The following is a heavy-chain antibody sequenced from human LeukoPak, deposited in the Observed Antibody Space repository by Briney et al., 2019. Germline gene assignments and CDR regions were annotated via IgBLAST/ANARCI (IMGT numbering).Heavy chain of an antibody. CDR1: GGSISSGGYY. V-gene: IGHV4-30-2*01. CDR3: ASSLSGSLDY. Sequence: PSQTLSLTRTVSGGSISSGGYYWSWIRQPPGKGLEWIGYIYHSGSTYYNPSLKSRVTISVDRSKNQFSLKLSSVTAADTAVYYCASSLSGSLDYWGQGTLVTVSS. CDR2: IYHSGST. J-gene: IGHJ4*02.